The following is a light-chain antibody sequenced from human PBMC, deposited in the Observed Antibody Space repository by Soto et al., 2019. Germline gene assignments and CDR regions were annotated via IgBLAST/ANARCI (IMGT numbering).Light chain of an antibody. CDR2: GNS. V-gene: IGLV1-40*01. J-gene: IGLJ1*01. Sequence: QSVLTQPPSVSGAPGQRVTISCTGSSSNIGAGYDVHWYQQLPGTAPKLLIYGNSNRPSGVPDRFSGTKSGTSASLAITGLQAEYEADYYCQSNDSSLCGFYVFGTGPKV. CDR3: QSNDSSLCGFYV. CDR1: SSNIGAGYD.